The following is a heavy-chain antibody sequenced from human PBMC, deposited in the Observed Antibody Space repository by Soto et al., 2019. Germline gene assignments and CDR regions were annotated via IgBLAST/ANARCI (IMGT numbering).Heavy chain of an antibody. CDR3: AKGLRRLLRTQYYYGLDV. J-gene: IGHJ6*02. CDR1: GFTFSPYA. CDR2: ISGSGGNT. V-gene: IGHV3-23*01. Sequence: GGSLRLSCAASGFTFSPYAMTWVRQAPGKGLEWVSSISGSGGNTNYADSVKGRFTVSRDNSKRTLSLQMNSLTEEDTAIYYCAKGLRRLLRTQYYYGLDVWGRGTTVTVS. D-gene: IGHD3-16*01.